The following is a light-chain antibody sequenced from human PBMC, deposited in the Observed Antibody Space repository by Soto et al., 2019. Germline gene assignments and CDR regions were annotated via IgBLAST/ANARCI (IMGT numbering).Light chain of an antibody. Sequence: QSVLTQPASVSGSPGQSITISCTGTTTDVGGYNSVSWYQQHPGKAPKLINYDVSYRPSGVSNRFSGSKSGNTASLTISGLQSEDEADYYCGSYTRTSTLGLFGGGTKVTVL. J-gene: IGLJ2*01. V-gene: IGLV2-14*03. CDR2: DVS. CDR1: TTDVGGYNS. CDR3: GSYTRTSTLGL.